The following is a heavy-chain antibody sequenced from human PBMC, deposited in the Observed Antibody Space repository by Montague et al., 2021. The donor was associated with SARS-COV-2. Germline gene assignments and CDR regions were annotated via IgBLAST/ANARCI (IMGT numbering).Heavy chain of an antibody. D-gene: IGHD2-15*01. J-gene: IGHJ4*02. CDR2: INGGGGST. CDR3: AKGRGTSCSDY. Sequence: SLRLSLSASGFTVSTAVVSWVRQAPGKGLEWVSTINGGGGSTYYADSMRGRFTISRDNSENTLYLQMNSLRAEVTAIYYCAKGRGTSCSDYWGQGTLVTVSS. CDR1: GFTVSTAV. V-gene: IGHV3-23*01.